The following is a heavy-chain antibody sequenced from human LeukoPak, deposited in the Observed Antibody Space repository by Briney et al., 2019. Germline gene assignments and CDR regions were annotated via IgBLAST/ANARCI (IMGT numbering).Heavy chain of an antibody. CDR1: GYSISSGYY. D-gene: IGHD1-26*01. V-gene: IGHV4-38-2*02. J-gene: IGHJ4*02. CDR2: IYHSGST. CDR3: ARDGGSGSSDFDY. Sequence: SETLSLTCAVSGYSISSGYYWGWIRHPPGKGLAWIGRIYHSGSTYYNPSLKNRVTISVDASKNQFSLKLSSVTAADTAVYYCARDGGSGSSDFDYWGQGTLVTVSS.